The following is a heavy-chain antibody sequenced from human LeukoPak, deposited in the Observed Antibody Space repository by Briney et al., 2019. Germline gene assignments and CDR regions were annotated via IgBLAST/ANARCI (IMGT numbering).Heavy chain of an antibody. V-gene: IGHV4-34*01. J-gene: IGHJ6*03. Sequence: SETLSLTCAVYGGSFSGNYWSWIRQPPGKGLEWIGDINHSGTTNYSPSLKSRVTISVDTSKNQFSLKLSSVTAADTAVYYCARGKYDYVWGSYRSNRYYYYMDVWGKGTTVTVSS. CDR1: GGSFSGNY. D-gene: IGHD3-16*02. CDR3: ARGKYDYVWGSYRSNRYYYYMDV. CDR2: INHSGTT.